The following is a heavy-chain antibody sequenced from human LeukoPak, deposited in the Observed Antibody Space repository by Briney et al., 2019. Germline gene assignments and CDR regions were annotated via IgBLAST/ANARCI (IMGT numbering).Heavy chain of an antibody. CDR2: IYPGDSDT. J-gene: IGHJ4*02. V-gene: IGHV5-51*01. CDR1: GYSFTSYW. D-gene: IGHD3-9*01. CDR3: ARPLRYFDWSFDY. Sequence: GESLKISCKGSGYSFTSYWIGWVRQMPGKGLEWMGIIYPGDSDTRYSPSFQGQVTISADKSIGTAYLQRSSLKASDTAMYYCARPLRYFDWSFDYWGQGTLVTVSS.